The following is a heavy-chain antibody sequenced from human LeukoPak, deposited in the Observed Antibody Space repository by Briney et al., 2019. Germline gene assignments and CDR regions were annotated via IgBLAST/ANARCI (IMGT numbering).Heavy chain of an antibody. CDR1: GGSISSCY. Sequence: PSETLSLTCTVSGGSISSCYWSWIRQPAGKGLEWIGRIYTSGSTNYNPSLKSRVTMSVDTSKNQFSLKLSSVTAADTAVYYCARDNYDFWSGNLLDYFDYWGQGTLVTVSS. CDR3: ARDNYDFWSGNLLDYFDY. V-gene: IGHV4-4*07. CDR2: IYTSGST. J-gene: IGHJ4*02. D-gene: IGHD3-3*01.